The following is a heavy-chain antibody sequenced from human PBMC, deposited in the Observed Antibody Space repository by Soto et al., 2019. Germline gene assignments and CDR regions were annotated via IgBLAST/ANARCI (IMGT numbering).Heavy chain of an antibody. CDR3: ARDPEAYSSSPYFDY. J-gene: IGHJ4*02. V-gene: IGHV3-30-3*01. D-gene: IGHD6-6*01. Sequence: VQLVESGGGVVQPGRSLRLSCAASGFTFSSYAMHWVRQAPGKGLEWVAVISYDGSNKYYADSVKGRFTISRDNSKNTLYLQMNSLRAEDTAVYYCARDPEAYSSSPYFDYWGQGTLVTVSS. CDR2: ISYDGSNK. CDR1: GFTFSSYA.